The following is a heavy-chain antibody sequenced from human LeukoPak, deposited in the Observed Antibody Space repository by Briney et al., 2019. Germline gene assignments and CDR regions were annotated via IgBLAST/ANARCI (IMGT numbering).Heavy chain of an antibody. CDR3: ARDGPYSSSWYEF. CDR1: GFTFSSYW. D-gene: IGHD6-13*01. CDR2: INSDGSTT. Sequence: GGSLRLSCAASGFTFSSYWMHWVRQAPGKGLVWVSRINSDGSTTNYADSVKGRFTISRDNAKNSLYLQMNSLRAEDTAVYYCARDGPYSSSWYEFWGQGTLVTVSS. V-gene: IGHV3-74*01. J-gene: IGHJ5*01.